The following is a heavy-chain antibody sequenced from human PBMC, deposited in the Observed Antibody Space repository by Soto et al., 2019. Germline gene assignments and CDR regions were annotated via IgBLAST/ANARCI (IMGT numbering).Heavy chain of an antibody. CDR2: ISGSGGST. J-gene: IGHJ5*02. V-gene: IGHV3-23*01. D-gene: IGHD2-2*01. CDR1: GFTFSSYA. Sequence: GGSLRLSCAASGFTFSSYAMSWVRQAPGKGLEWVSAISGSGGSTYYADSVKGRFTISRDNSKNTLYLQMNSLRAEDTAVYYCAKSLQVREYQLLSTNWFDPWGQGNTVTVYS. CDR3: AKSLQVREYQLLSTNWFDP.